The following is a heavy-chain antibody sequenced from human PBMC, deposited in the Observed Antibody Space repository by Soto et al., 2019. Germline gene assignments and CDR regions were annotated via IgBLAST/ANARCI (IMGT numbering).Heavy chain of an antibody. D-gene: IGHD4-17*01. CDR2: IWYDGSNK. V-gene: IGHV3-33*01. CDR3: ARDPAVTPIRMGFYYYYGMDV. Sequence: QVQLVESGGGVVQPGRSLRLSCAASGFTFSSYGMHWVRQAPGKGLEWVAVIWYDGSNKYYADSVKGRFTISRDNSKHTLYLQMNSLRAEDTAVYYCARDPAVTPIRMGFYYYYGMDVWGQGTTVTVSS. CDR1: GFTFSSYG. J-gene: IGHJ6*02.